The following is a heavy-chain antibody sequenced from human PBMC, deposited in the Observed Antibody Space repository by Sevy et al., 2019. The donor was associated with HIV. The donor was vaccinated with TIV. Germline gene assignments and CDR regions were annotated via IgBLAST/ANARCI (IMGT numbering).Heavy chain of an antibody. CDR3: ARAYCSSGSCYSLAY. CDR2: ISAHNGDT. J-gene: IGHJ4*02. Sequence: ASVKVSCKASGYTFTSYRINWVRQAPGQGLEWMGWISAHNGDTNYAQKLQGRVTMITDTSTTTAYMELRSLTSDDTAVYYCARAYCSSGSCYSLAYRGQGTLVTVSS. V-gene: IGHV1-18*01. CDR1: GYTFTSYR. D-gene: IGHD2-15*01.